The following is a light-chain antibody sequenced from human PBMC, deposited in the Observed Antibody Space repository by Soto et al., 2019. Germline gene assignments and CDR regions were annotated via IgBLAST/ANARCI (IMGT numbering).Light chain of an antibody. CDR1: QSVSSN. J-gene: IGKJ1*01. CDR2: RTS. CDR3: QQHSKSPKK. Sequence: ELVRRQTQGTRAVSGGRRDTLSCSASQSVSSNLAWYQQKPGQAPRLLMFRTSSRATGFPARFSGSGSGTEFNLTLRSLQSEDSAVYFCQQHSKSPKKIAQGTKVDIK. V-gene: IGKV3-15*01.